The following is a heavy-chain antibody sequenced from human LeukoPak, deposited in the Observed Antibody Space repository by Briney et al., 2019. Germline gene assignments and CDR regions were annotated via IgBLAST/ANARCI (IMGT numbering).Heavy chain of an antibody. CDR3: ARDSERRDGFSLYFFDY. CDR1: GFTFNSYT. Sequence: GGSLRLSCTASGFTFNSYTMNWVRQAPGKGLEWVSSISSGSIYRYYADSVKGRFTISRDNAENSLFLQMDSLRAEDTALYYCARDSERRDGFSLYFFDYWGRGTPVTVSS. J-gene: IGHJ4*02. D-gene: IGHD5-24*01. CDR2: ISSGSIYR. V-gene: IGHV3-21*01.